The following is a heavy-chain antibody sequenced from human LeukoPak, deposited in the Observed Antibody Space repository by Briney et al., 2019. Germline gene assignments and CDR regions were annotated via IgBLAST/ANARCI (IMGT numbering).Heavy chain of an antibody. CDR1: GDTFTGYY. CDR3: AREGLSAAIDY. CDR2: IKPYSTDT. Sequence: GASVKVSCKAAGDTFTGYYMHWVRQAPGQGPEWMGWIKPYSTDTKYAQRFQGRVTMTRDTSTSSAYMELNRLRSDDTAVYYCAREGLSAAIDYWGLGTLVTVSS. D-gene: IGHD2-2*01. V-gene: IGHV1-2*02. J-gene: IGHJ4*02.